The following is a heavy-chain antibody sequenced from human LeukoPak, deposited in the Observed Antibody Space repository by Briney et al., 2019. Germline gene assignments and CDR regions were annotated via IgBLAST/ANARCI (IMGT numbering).Heavy chain of an antibody. CDR2: ISAYNGNT. V-gene: IGHV1-18*01. Sequence: ASVKVSCKASGYTFTSYGISWVRQAPGQGLEWMGWISAYNGNTNYAQKLQGRVTMTTDTSTSTAYMELRGLRSDDTAVYYCARDLGYCSSTSCYSPENWFDPWGQGTLVTVSS. CDR3: ARDLGYCSSTSCYSPENWFDP. D-gene: IGHD2-2*01. J-gene: IGHJ5*02. CDR1: GYTFTSYG.